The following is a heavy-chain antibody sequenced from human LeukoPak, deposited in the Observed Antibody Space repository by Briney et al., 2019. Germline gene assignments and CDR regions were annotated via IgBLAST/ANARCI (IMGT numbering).Heavy chain of an antibody. CDR2: ISYDGSNK. CDR1: GFTFSSYA. V-gene: IGHV3-30*04. J-gene: IGHJ4*02. CDR3: AKDGDMGDYGDYYFDY. D-gene: IGHD4-17*01. Sequence: GGSLRLSCAASGFTFSSYAMHWVRQAPGKGLEWVAVISYDGSNKYYADSVKGRFTISRDNSKNTLYLQMNSLRAEDTAVYYCAKDGDMGDYGDYYFDYWGQGTLVTVSS.